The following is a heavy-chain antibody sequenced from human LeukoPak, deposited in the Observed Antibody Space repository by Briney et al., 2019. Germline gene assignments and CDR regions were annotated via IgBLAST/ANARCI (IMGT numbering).Heavy chain of an antibody. Sequence: SETLSLTCTVSGGSISTSSYYWGWVRQPPGKGLEWIGNIFYSGSTYYSPSLKSRVTISLDTSRNQFSLKLNSVTAADTAVYYCARSRIVLADSLDPWGQGTLVTVSS. CDR3: ARSRIVLADSLDP. J-gene: IGHJ5*02. CDR2: IFYSGST. CDR1: GGSISTSSYY. D-gene: IGHD6-19*01. V-gene: IGHV4-39*07.